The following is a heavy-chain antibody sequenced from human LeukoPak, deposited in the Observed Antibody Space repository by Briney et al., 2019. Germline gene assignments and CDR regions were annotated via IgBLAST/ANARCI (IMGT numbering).Heavy chain of an antibody. D-gene: IGHD2-2*01. V-gene: IGHV3-23*01. CDR1: GFTFSNFA. Sequence: GSLRLSCAASGFTFSNFAVSWVRQAPGKGLEWVSAVSGTGGSTYYADSVKGRFTISRDNSKNTLYLQMNSLRAEDTAVYYCAKVIMVGCSSTSCPFDYWGQGTLVTVSS. J-gene: IGHJ4*02. CDR3: AKVIMVGCSSTSCPFDY. CDR2: VSGTGGST.